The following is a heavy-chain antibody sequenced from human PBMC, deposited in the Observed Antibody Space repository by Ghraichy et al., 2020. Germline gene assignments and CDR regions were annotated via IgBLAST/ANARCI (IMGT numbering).Heavy chain of an antibody. CDR2: TYYRSKWYS. CDR3: ARAFRGSGSYWVFDY. D-gene: IGHD1-26*01. Sequence: SQTLSLTCAISGDSVSSNTAAWNWIRQSPSRGLEWLGRTYYRSKWYSDYAVPVKSRIIINSDTSKNQFSLQLNSVTPEDTAVYYCARAFRGSGSYWVFDYWGQGTLVTVSS. CDR1: GDSVSSNTAA. V-gene: IGHV6-1*01. J-gene: IGHJ4*02.